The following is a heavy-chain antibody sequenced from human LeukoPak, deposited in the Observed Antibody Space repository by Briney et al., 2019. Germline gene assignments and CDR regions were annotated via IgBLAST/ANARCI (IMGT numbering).Heavy chain of an antibody. Sequence: SETLSLTCTVSGASMSSYYWNWIRQPAGKGLEWIGRIYPSGSTDYNPSLKSRVTMSVDTSQNQFSLRLRSVTAADTAVYYCAREGGSYNCFDPWGQRTLVTVSS. V-gene: IGHV4-4*07. CDR1: GASMSSYY. D-gene: IGHD1-26*01. J-gene: IGHJ5*02. CDR3: AREGGSYNCFDP. CDR2: IYPSGST.